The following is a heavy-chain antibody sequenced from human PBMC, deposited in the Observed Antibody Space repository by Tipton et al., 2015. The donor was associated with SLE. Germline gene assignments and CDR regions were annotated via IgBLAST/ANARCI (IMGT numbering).Heavy chain of an antibody. CDR3: ARDFSGGSPALDY. CDR1: GFTFSSYA. CDR2: ISYDGSNK. Sequence: SLRLSCAASGFTFSSYAMHWVRQAPGKGLEWVAVISYDGSNKYYADSVKGRFTISRDNSKNSLYLQVNSLRADDTAVYYCARDFSGGSPALDYWGQGALVTVSS. D-gene: IGHD2-15*01. J-gene: IGHJ4*02. V-gene: IGHV3-30*04.